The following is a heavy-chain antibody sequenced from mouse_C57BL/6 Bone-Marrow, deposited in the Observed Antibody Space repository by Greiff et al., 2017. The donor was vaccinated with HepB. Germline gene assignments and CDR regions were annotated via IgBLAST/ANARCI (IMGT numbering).Heavy chain of an antibody. CDR1: GYTFTSYW. D-gene: IGHD2-1*01. CDR2: IDPSDSYT. CDR3: ARGEYGNSFDY. J-gene: IGHJ2*01. V-gene: IGHV1-59*01. Sequence: VKLQESGAELVRPGTSVKLSCKASGYTFTSYWMHWVKQRPGQGLEWIGVIDPSDSYTNYNQKFKGKATLTVDTSSSTAYMQLSSLTSEDSAVYYCARGEYGNSFDYWGQGTTLTVSS.